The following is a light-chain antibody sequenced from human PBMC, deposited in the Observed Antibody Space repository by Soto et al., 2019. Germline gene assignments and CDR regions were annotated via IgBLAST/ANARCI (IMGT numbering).Light chain of an antibody. CDR3: QKCDYLPI. Sequence: EIVMTQSPATLSVSPGERATLSCRASHSVRSSLAWYQQKPGQAPRLLIHGASTRATGIPGRFSGSGSGTEFTLIISSLQSEDFAVYYCQKCDYLPIFGPGTTVDFK. CDR2: GAS. J-gene: IGKJ3*01. V-gene: IGKV3-15*01. CDR1: HSVRSS.